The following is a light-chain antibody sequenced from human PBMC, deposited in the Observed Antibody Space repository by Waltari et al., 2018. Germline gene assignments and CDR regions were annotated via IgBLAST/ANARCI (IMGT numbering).Light chain of an antibody. V-gene: IGLV2-14*03. CDR2: DVT. J-gene: IGLJ3*02. CDR1: STDVGDYNY. Sequence: QSALTQPASVSGSPGQSIPISCTGSSTDVGDYNYVSWYQQIPGKAPKVIIYDVTKRPSGVSNRFSGSKSGNSASLSISGLQAEAEAHYYCCSYAGRSTWVFGGGTKVTVL. CDR3: CSYAGRSTWV.